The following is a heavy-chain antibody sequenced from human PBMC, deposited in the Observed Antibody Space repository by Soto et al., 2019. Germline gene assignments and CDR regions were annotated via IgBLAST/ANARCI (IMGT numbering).Heavy chain of an antibody. CDR3: ARRGPLANTMEVHDYFALDV. CDR2: ISSGGSST. V-gene: IGHV3-11*01. Sequence: KPGGSLRLSCEASGFTFRDYYMSWIRQAPGKGLEWVSYISSGGSSTFYTESVKGRFTISRDIAKNSLYLQMDYLKVEDTGVYFCARRGPLANTMEVHDYFALDVWGQGTTVTVSS. J-gene: IGHJ6*02. CDR1: GFTFRDYY. D-gene: IGHD4-17*01.